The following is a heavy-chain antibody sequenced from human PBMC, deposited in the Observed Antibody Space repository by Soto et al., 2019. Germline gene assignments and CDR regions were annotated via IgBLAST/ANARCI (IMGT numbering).Heavy chain of an antibody. CDR3: ATIDYYYYGMDV. Sequence: ASVKVSCKASGYTFTSYDINWVRQATGQGLEWMGWMNPNSGNTGYAQKFQGRVTMTRNTSISTAYMELSSLRSEDTAVYYCATIDYYYYGMDVWGQGTTVTVSS. CDR1: GYTFTSYD. D-gene: IGHD3-9*01. V-gene: IGHV1-8*01. CDR2: MNPNSGNT. J-gene: IGHJ6*02.